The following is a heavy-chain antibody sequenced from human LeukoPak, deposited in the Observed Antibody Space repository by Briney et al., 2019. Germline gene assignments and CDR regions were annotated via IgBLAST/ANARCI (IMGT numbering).Heavy chain of an antibody. CDR2: INHSGST. CDR3: ARADCSSISCYPFDY. J-gene: IGHJ4*02. Sequence: SETLSLTCAVSGGSISSGGYYWSWIRQPPGKGLEWIGEINHSGSTNYNPSLKSRVTISVDRSKNQFSLKLSPVTAADTAVYFCARADCSSISCYPFDYWGQGTLVTVSS. CDR1: GGSISSGGYY. D-gene: IGHD2-2*01. V-gene: IGHV4-34*01.